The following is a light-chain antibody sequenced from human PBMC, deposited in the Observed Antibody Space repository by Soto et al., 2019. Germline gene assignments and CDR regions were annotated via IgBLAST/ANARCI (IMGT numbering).Light chain of an antibody. CDR1: SSDVGSYNF. CDR3: TSFTTTNTWV. CDR2: EVT. V-gene: IGLV2-14*01. J-gene: IGLJ3*02. Sequence: QSALTQPNSVSGSPGQSITISYTATSSDVGSYNFVSWFQQHPGKAPKLIIYEVTNRPSGVSYRFSGSKSGNTASLTISGLQAEDEADYYCTSFTTTNTWVFGGGTKMTVL.